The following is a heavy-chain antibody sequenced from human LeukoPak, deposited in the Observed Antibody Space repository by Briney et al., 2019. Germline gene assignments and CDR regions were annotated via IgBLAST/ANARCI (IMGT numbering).Heavy chain of an antibody. Sequence: ASVKVSCKASGYTFTSYDINWVRQATGQGLEWMGWMNPNSGNTGYAQKFQGRVTITRNTSISTAYMELSSLRSEDTAVYYCARTQYYDFWSGYYGVYAFDIWGQGTMVTVSS. CDR3: ARTQYYDFWSGYYGVYAFDI. J-gene: IGHJ3*02. CDR1: GYTFTSYD. V-gene: IGHV1-8*03. CDR2: MNPNSGNT. D-gene: IGHD3-3*01.